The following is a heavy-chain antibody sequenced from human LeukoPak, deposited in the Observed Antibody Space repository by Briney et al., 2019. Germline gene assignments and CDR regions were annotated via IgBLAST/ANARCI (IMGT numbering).Heavy chain of an antibody. CDR1: GFTFSSYA. D-gene: IGHD3-10*01. CDR2: ISGSGGST. CDR3: AKESGLSGSGSYYNPADY. V-gene: IGHV3-23*01. Sequence: GGSLRLSCAASGFTFSSYAMSWVRQAPGKGLEWVSAISGSGGSTYYADSVKGRFTISRDNSKNTLYLQMNSLRAEDTAVYYCAKESGLSGSGSYYNPADYWGQGTLVTVSS. J-gene: IGHJ4*02.